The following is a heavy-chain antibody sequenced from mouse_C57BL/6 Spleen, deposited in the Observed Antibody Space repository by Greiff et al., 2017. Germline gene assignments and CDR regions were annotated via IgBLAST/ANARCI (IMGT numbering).Heavy chain of an antibody. CDR2: IYPSDSET. D-gene: IGHD1-1*01. Sequence: QVQLQQPGAELVRPGSSVKLSCKASGYTFTSYWMDWVKQRPGQGLEWIGNIYPSDSETHYNQKFKDKATLTVDKSSSTAYMQLSSLTSEDSAVYYCAIDYGSSFYAMDYWGQGTSVTVSS. CDR1: GYTFTSYW. V-gene: IGHV1-61*01. CDR3: AIDYGSSFYAMDY. J-gene: IGHJ4*01.